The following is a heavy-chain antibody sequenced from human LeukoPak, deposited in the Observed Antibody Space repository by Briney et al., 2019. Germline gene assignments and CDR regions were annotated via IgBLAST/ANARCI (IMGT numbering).Heavy chain of an antibody. J-gene: IGHJ6*03. Sequence: SVKVSCKASGGTFSSYAISWVRQAPGQGLEWMGGIIPIFGTANYAQKFQGRVTITPDESTSTAYMELSSLRSEDTAVYYCARTSPRDLYDSSGYYHYYYYMDVWGKGTTVTVSS. CDR2: IIPIFGTA. CDR1: GGTFSSYA. V-gene: IGHV1-69*13. CDR3: ARTSPRDLYDSSGYYHYYYYMDV. D-gene: IGHD3-22*01.